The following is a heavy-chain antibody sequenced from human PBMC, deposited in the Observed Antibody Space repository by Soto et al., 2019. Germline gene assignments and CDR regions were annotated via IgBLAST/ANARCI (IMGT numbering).Heavy chain of an antibody. J-gene: IGHJ6*02. D-gene: IGHD3-3*01. Sequence: GSLRLSCAASGFTVSSNYMSWVRQAPGKGLEWVSVIYSGGSTYYADSVKGRFTISRHNSKNTLYLQMNSLRAEDTAVYYCARGATIFGVVMPDYYGMDVWGQGTTVTVSS. V-gene: IGHV3-53*04. CDR1: GFTVSSNY. CDR2: IYSGGST. CDR3: ARGATIFGVVMPDYYGMDV.